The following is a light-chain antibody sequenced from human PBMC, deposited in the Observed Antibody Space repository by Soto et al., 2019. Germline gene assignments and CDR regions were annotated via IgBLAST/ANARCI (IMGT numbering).Light chain of an antibody. V-gene: IGKV3-20*01. J-gene: IGKJ1*01. CDR3: QQYASAPLT. Sequence: EIVLTHSPDTLSLSPGERATLSCRASLTVTNNYLAWYQQKAGQAPRLVIYDASTRATGIPDRFSASGSGTDFTLTISRLDPEDFAVYFCQQYASAPLTFGQGTKVEVK. CDR2: DAS. CDR1: LTVTNNY.